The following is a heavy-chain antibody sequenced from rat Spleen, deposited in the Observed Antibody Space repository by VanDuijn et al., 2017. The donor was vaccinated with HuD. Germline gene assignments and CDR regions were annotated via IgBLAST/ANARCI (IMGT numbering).Heavy chain of an antibody. CDR2: ISTGGGNT. J-gene: IGHJ4*01. Sequence: EVQLVESGGGLVQPGRSLKLSCAASGFTFSDYGVAWVRQAPTTGLEWVATISTGGGNTYFRDSVKGRFTISRNNAKNTQYLQMDSLRSEDTAIYYCTRGYVMDAWGQGASVTVSS. CDR3: TRGYVMDA. CDR1: GFTFSDYG. V-gene: IGHV5S13*01.